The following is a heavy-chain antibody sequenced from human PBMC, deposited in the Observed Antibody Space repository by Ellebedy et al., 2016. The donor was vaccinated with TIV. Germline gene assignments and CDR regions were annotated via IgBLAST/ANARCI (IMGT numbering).Heavy chain of an antibody. Sequence: SGPTLVKPTQTLSLTCTLSGFSLSDGAVGVGFIRQPPGKALEWLALIYWDDDKRYNPSLKDRLAITGDTSKNQVLLTMTNMDPVDTATYYCARATPDSSGYYWDYWGQGTLVTVSS. D-gene: IGHD3-22*01. CDR1: GFSLSDGAVG. CDR2: IYWDDDK. V-gene: IGHV2-5*02. J-gene: IGHJ4*02. CDR3: ARATPDSSGYYWDY.